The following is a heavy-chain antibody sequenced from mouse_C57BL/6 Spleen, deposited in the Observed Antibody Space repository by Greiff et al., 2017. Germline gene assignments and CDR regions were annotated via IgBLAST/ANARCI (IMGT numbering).Heavy chain of an antibody. CDR3: TRAYGSSYPYYFDY. V-gene: IGHV6-6*01. D-gene: IGHD1-1*01. CDR1: GFTFSDAW. J-gene: IGHJ2*01. Sequence: DVKLVESGGGLVQPGGSMKLSCAASGFTFSDAWMDWVRQSPEKGLEWVAEIRNKANNHATYYAESVKGRFTISRDDSKSSVYLQMNSLRAEDTGIYYCTRAYGSSYPYYFDYWGQGTTLTVSS. CDR2: IRNKANNHAT.